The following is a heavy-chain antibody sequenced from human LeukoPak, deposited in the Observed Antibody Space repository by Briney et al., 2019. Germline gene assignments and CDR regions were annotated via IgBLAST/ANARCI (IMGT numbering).Heavy chain of an antibody. J-gene: IGHJ4*02. CDR3: AKDSEPEFIGRYDY. V-gene: IGHV3-30*02. Sequence: GGSLRLSCAASGFTFSSYGMHWVRQAPGKGLEWVAFIRYDGSNKYYADSVKGRFTISRDNSKNTLYLQMNSLRAADTAVYYCAKDSEPEFIGRYDYWGQGTLVTVSS. CDR1: GFTFSSYG. CDR2: IRYDGSNK. D-gene: IGHD1-26*01.